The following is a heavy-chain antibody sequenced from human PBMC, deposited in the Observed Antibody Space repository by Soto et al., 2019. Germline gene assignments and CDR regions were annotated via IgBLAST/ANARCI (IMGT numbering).Heavy chain of an antibody. Sequence: KPGGSLRLSCVASGFTFSQYSMIWVRQAPGKGLQRVSAISYSSSYIYTADSVKGRFTISRDNAKNSLYLQMNSLRVEDTGVYFCARGSYSDDIAYYYGMDVWGQGTTVTVSS. CDR3: ARGSYSDDIAYYYGMDV. CDR2: ISYSSSYI. V-gene: IGHV3-21*01. J-gene: IGHJ6*02. CDR1: GFTFSQYS. D-gene: IGHD4-17*01.